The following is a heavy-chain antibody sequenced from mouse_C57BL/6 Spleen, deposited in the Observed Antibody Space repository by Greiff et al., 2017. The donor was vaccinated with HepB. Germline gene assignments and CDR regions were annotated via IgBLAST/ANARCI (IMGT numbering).Heavy chain of an antibody. CDR2: ISSGSSTI. CDR1: GFTFSDYG. CDR3: ARDPYYYGSTSWFAY. J-gene: IGHJ3*01. D-gene: IGHD1-1*01. V-gene: IGHV5-17*01. Sequence: DVQLVESGGGLVKPGGSLKLSCAASGFTFSDYGMHWVRQAPEKGLEWVAYISSGSSTIYYADTVKGRFTISRDNAKNTLFLQMTSLRSEDTAMYYCARDPYYYGSTSWFAYWGQGTLVTVSA.